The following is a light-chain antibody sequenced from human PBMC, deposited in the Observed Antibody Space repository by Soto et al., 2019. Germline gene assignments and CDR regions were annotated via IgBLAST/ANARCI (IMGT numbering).Light chain of an antibody. CDR2: GAS. CDR1: QSVSSN. J-gene: IGKJ1*01. V-gene: IGKV3-15*01. Sequence: EIVMTQSPATLSVSPGERATLSCMASQSVSSNLAWYQQKPGQAPRLLIYGASTRATDIPARFSGSESGTVLTLTSSRLQSEDFAVYYCQQYNNWPQWTFGQGSKVEIK. CDR3: QQYNNWPQWT.